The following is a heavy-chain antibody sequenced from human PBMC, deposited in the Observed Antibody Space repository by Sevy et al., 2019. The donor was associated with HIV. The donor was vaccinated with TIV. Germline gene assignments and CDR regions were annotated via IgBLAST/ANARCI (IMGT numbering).Heavy chain of an antibody. J-gene: IGHJ4*02. CDR1: GFTFNSHA. D-gene: IGHD4-17*01. V-gene: IGHV3-23*01. CDR2: ISGSGEST. CDR3: AKSSLPYGDYHLDQ. Sequence: GGSLRLSCAAAGFTFNSHAMTWVRQAPGKGLEWVAAISGSGESTYYAGAVKGRFTISRDNSKNTLYLQMNSLRAEDTAVYYCAKSSLPYGDYHLDQWGQGTLVTVSS.